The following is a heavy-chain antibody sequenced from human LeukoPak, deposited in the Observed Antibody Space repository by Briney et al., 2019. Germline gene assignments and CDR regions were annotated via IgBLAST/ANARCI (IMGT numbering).Heavy chain of an antibody. CDR1: GFTLSSYA. CDR3: AKGRAARYYYMDV. Sequence: PGGSLRLSCAASGFTLSSYAMSWVRQAPGKGLEWVSAISGSGGSTYYADSVKGRFTISRDNSKNTLYLQMNSLRAEDTAVYYCAKGRAARYYYMDVWGKGTTVTVSS. D-gene: IGHD2-15*01. CDR2: ISGSGGST. V-gene: IGHV3-23*01. J-gene: IGHJ6*03.